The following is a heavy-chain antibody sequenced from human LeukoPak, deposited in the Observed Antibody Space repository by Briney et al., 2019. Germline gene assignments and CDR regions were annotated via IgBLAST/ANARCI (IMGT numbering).Heavy chain of an antibody. J-gene: IGHJ4*02. D-gene: IGHD2-15*01. CDR3: AKGSLGYCSGGSCYGDY. Sequence: GGSLRLSCAASGFTFSSYAMSWVRQAPGKGLEWVSAISGSGGSTYYADSVKGRFTISRDNSKNTLYLQMNSLRAEDTAVYYCAKGSLGYCSGGSCYGDYWGQGTLVTVSS. CDR2: ISGSGGST. CDR1: GFTFSSYA. V-gene: IGHV3-23*01.